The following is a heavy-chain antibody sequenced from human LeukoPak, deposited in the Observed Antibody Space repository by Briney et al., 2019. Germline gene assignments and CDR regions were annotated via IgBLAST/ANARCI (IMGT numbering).Heavy chain of an antibody. D-gene: IGHD3-3*01. V-gene: IGHV3-23*01. Sequence: SGGSLRLSCAASGFTFSSYAMSWVRQAPGKGLEWVSAISGSGGSTYYADSVKGRFTISRDNSKNTLYLQMNSLRAEDTAVYYCAKDQRHYDFWSGYWAHDAFDIWGQGTMVTVSS. CDR1: GFTFSSYA. CDR3: AKDQRHYDFWSGYWAHDAFDI. CDR2: ISGSGGST. J-gene: IGHJ3*02.